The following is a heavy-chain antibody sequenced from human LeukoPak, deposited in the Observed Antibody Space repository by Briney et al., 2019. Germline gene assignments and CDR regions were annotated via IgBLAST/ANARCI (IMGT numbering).Heavy chain of an antibody. Sequence: SETLSLTCTVSDGSISNYYWSWIRQPAGKGLEWIGRVYNSGITNYNPSLESRVSMSVDTSNNHFSLNLTSVTAADTAVYFCARSPSSSTEGYFDYWGQGTLVTVSS. D-gene: IGHD2/OR15-2a*01. J-gene: IGHJ4*02. CDR3: ARSPSSSTEGYFDY. CDR2: VYNSGIT. CDR1: DGSISNYY. V-gene: IGHV4-4*07.